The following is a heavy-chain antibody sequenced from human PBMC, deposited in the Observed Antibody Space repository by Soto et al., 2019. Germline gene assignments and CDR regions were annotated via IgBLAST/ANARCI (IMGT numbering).Heavy chain of an antibody. D-gene: IGHD6-25*01. CDR2: IYYSGST. CDR1: GGSISSDY. J-gene: IGHJ4*02. V-gene: IGHV4-59*01. CDR3: VRHGPQSFDY. Sequence: PWGTLSLTCTVPGGSISSDYWSWLRQPPGKRLEWIGYIYYSGSTNYNPSLKSRVTISVDTSKNQFSLKLSSVTAADTAVYYCVRHGPQSFDYWGQGXLLTLYS.